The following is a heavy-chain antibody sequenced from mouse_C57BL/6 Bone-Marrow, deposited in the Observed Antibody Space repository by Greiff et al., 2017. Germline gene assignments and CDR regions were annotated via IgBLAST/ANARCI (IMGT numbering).Heavy chain of an antibody. D-gene: IGHD1-1*01. J-gene: IGHJ4*01. Sequence: VQLQQSGPELVKPGASVKIPCKASGYTFTDYNMDWVKQSHGKSLEWIGDINPNNGGTIYNQKFKGKATLTVYKSSSTAYMELRSLTSEDTAVYYCARLGYYGSRTGAMDYWGQGTSVTVSS. CDR3: ARLGYYGSRTGAMDY. V-gene: IGHV1-18*01. CDR1: GYTFTDYN. CDR2: INPNNGGT.